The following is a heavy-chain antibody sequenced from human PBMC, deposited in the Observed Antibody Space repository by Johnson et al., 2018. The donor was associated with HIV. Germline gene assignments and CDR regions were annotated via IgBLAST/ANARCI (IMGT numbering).Heavy chain of an antibody. CDR1: GFTVSSNY. Sequence: QVQLVESGGDLIQPGGSLRLSCAASGFTVSSNYMSWVRQAPGKGLEWVSFITNSAETMYYAASVKDRFTISRDNAKNSLHLQMNSLRAEDTAVYYCAREPHNFWSPDAFDIWGQGTMVTVSS. V-gene: IGHV3-11*01. CDR2: ITNSAETM. D-gene: IGHD3-3*01. CDR3: AREPHNFWSPDAFDI. J-gene: IGHJ3*02.